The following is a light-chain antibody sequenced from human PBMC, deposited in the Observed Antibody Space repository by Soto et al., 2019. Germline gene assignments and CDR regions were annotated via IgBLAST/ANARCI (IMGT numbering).Light chain of an antibody. Sequence: DIVMTQSADSLAVSLGERPTINCKSSQSVFSNSNNKKDLSWFQQKPGQPPKLLIHWASIRESRVPDRFSGSGSGTDFTLTINSLQAEDVADYYCQQYYSTPWTVGQGTKVDIK. CDR3: QQYYSTPWT. CDR1: QSVFSNSNNKKD. V-gene: IGKV4-1*01. J-gene: IGKJ1*01. CDR2: WAS.